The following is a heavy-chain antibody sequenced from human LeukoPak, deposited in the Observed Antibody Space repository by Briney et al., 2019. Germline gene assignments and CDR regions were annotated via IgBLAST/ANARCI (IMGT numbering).Heavy chain of an antibody. CDR3: ARGVEYYYGSGKIFDY. J-gene: IGHJ4*02. CDR2: IYYTGST. V-gene: IGHV4-59*01. D-gene: IGHD3-10*01. CDR1: GGSISTYY. Sequence: SETLSLTCNVSGGSISTYYWSWIRQSPGKGLEWIGYIYYTGSTNYNPSLKSRVTISVDMSKNQFSLKLNSVTAADTAVYYCARGVEYYYGSGKIFDYWGQGTLVTVSS.